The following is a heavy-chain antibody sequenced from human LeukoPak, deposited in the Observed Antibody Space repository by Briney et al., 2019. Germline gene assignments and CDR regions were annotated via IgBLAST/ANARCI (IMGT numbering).Heavy chain of an antibody. V-gene: IGHV4-30-2*01. CDR2: IYHSGST. CDR1: GGSISSGGYS. D-gene: IGHD3-10*01. Sequence: SETLSLTCAVSGGSISSGGYSWSWIRQPPGKGLEWIGYIYHSGSTYYNPSLKSRVTISVDRSKNQFSLKLSSVTAADTAVYYCARAYYYGSGSYGGVDPWGQGTRVIVTA. J-gene: IGHJ5*02. CDR3: ARAYYYGSGSYGGVDP.